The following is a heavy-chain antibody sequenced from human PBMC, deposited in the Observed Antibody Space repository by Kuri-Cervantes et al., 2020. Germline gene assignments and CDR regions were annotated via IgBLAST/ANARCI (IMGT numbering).Heavy chain of an antibody. CDR3: ARENTGSSHYYDY. Sequence: SETLSLTCTVSGGSIRSSSYYCSWIRQPPGKGREWIGSVYYSGSTYYNPSLKRRVTISVDMSKNQFSLKLTSVTAADTAVYYCARENTGSSHYYDYWGQGTLVTVSS. CDR1: GGSIRSSSYY. D-gene: IGHD6-13*01. CDR2: VYYSGST. J-gene: IGHJ4*02. V-gene: IGHV4-39*07.